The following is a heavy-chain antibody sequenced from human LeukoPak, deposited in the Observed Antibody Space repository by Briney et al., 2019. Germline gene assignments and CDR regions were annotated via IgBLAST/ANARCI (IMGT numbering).Heavy chain of an antibody. CDR2: IYYSGST. J-gene: IGHJ4*02. D-gene: IGHD3-22*01. CDR1: GGSISSSSYY. CDR3: AITYYYDSSGYYFDY. Sequence: SETLSLTCTVSGGSISSSSYYWGWIRQPPGTGLEWLGSIYYSGSTYYNPSLKSRVTISVDTSKNQFSLKLSSVTAADTAVYYCAITYYYDSSGYYFDYWGQGTLVTVSS. V-gene: IGHV4-39*07.